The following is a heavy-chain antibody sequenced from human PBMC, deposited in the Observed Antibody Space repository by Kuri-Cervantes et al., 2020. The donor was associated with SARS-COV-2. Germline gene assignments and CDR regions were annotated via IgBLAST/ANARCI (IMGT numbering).Heavy chain of an antibody. V-gene: IGHV3-7*01. CDR2: IKQDGSEK. Sequence: GESLKISCAASGFTFRSYRMSWVRQAPGKGLEWVANIKQDGSEKYYVDSVKGRFTISGDNAKNSLYLQMNSLRAEDTAVYYCARANVVVPAAMGFDPWGQGTLVTVSS. CDR1: GFTFRSYR. D-gene: IGHD2-2*01. J-gene: IGHJ5*02. CDR3: ARANVVVPAAMGFDP.